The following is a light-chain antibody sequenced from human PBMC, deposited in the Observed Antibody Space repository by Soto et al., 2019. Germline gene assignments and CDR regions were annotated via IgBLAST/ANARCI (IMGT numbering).Light chain of an antibody. J-gene: IGLJ1*01. Sequence: QSALTQPPSASGSPGQSVAISCTGTSSDIGGYNFVSWYQQHPGKAPKLMIYEVTKRPSGVPDRFSGSKSGNTATLIVSGLQVEDEVDYYGSPHGGRNTPYVFGTGTKVTAL. V-gene: IGLV2-8*01. CDR2: EVT. CDR1: SSDIGGYNF. CDR3: SPHGGRNTPYV.